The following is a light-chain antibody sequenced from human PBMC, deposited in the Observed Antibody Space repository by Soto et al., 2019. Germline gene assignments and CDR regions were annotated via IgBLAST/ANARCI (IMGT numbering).Light chain of an antibody. CDR3: QQYSIWRT. CDR1: ESVSTN. Sequence: IEMSQSLATLSLAPRERVTLSCRASESVSTNLAWYQQKAGQAPRLLIYGASTRATGIPARFSGSGSGTEFTLTISSLQSEDFAVYYCQQYSIWRTFGQGTKVDIK. V-gene: IGKV3-15*01. CDR2: GAS. J-gene: IGKJ1*01.